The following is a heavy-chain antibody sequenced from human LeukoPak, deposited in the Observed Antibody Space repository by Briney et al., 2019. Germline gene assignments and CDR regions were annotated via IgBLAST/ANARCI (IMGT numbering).Heavy chain of an antibody. J-gene: IGHJ4*02. D-gene: IGHD6-13*01. V-gene: IGHV3-74*01. CDR3: AREFGIAAAGSDY. Sequence: GGSLRLSCAASGFTFSSYWMHWVRQAPGKGMVWVSRINSDGSSTSYADSVKGRFTISRDNAKNTLYLQMNSLRAEDTAVYYCAREFGIAAAGSDYWGQGTLVTVSS. CDR1: GFTFSSYW. CDR2: INSDGSST.